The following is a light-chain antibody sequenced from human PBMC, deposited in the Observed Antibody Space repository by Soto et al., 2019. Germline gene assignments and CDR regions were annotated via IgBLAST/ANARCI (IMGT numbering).Light chain of an antibody. CDR1: SNDVGVYNY. CDR2: DVS. V-gene: IGLV2-14*03. CDR3: SSYTSSFKLAV. J-gene: IGLJ1*01. Sequence: VLTQPAAVSGCPGQSITIFCTGTSNDVGVYNYVSWNQQHPGSAPKLMIYDVSRRPSGVSNRFSGSKSGNTASLTISGLQAEDEADYYCSSYTSSFKLAVFGSGTKVTVL.